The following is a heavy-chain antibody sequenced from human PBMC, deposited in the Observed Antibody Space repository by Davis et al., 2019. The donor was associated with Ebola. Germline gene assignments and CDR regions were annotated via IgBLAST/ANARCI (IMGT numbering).Heavy chain of an antibody. CDR3: TPIFGVVTLYYFDY. Sequence: GESLKISCAASGFTFSGSAMHWVRQASGKGLEWVGRIRSKANNYATAYAASVKGRFTISRDDSKNTAYLQMNSLKTEDTAVYYCTPIFGVVTLYYFDYWGQGTLVTVSS. CDR2: IRSKANNYAT. V-gene: IGHV3-73*01. D-gene: IGHD3-3*01. CDR1: GFTFSGSA. J-gene: IGHJ4*02.